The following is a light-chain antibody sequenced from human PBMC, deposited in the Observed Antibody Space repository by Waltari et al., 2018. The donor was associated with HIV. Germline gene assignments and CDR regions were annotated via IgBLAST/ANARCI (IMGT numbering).Light chain of an antibody. CDR1: TSTIGTTN. Sequence: QSVLTQPPSASGTPGPRIIISRSGSTSTIGTTNVNWYQQLPGTTPRLLRHSNIQRPSGVPDRFSGSRSGTSASLAISGLQSEDEADYYCSAWDVSLGAWMFGGGTKLTVL. CDR2: SNI. V-gene: IGLV1-44*01. CDR3: SAWDVSLGAWM. J-gene: IGLJ3*02.